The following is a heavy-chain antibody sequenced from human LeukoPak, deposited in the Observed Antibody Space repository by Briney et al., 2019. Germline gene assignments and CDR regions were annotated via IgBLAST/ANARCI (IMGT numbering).Heavy chain of an antibody. V-gene: IGHV4-59*01. CDR3: ARDGAAGYDFWSGYYPQDDYYFDY. D-gene: IGHD3-3*01. Sequence: SETLSLPCHVSGGSISSYHWSWIPPPPGKGLGGIGYIFYSGGTHYNPSLKSRVTISVDTSKNQFSLKLSSVTAADTAVYYCARDGAAGYDFWSGYYPQDDYYFDYWGQGTLVTVSS. CDR1: GGSISSYH. J-gene: IGHJ4*02. CDR2: IFYSGGT.